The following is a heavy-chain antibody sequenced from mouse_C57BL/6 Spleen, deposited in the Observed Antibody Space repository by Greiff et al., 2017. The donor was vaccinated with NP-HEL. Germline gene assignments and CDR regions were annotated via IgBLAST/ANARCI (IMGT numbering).Heavy chain of an antibody. D-gene: IGHD4-1*01. J-gene: IGHJ4*01. Sequence: QVQLQQPGTELVKPGASVKLSCKASGYTFTSYWMPWVKQRPGQGLEWIGNINPSNGGTTYNEKFKSKATLTVDKSSSTAYLQLSSLTSEDSAVYYCARRTGYYAMDYWGQGTSVTVAS. CDR2: INPSNGGT. CDR1: GYTFTSYW. CDR3: ARRTGYYAMDY. V-gene: IGHV1-53*01.